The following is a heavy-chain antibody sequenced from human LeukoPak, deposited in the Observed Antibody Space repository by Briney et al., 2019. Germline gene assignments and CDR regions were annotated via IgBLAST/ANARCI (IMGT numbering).Heavy chain of an antibody. J-gene: IGHJ4*02. CDR3: ARDWPDQDGNYGLH. Sequence: GGSLRLSCAASGFTFTNYWMTWVRQAPGKGLEWVANIKQDGSETYYVDSVKGRFTISRDNAKNSLYLQMNSQRAEDTAVYYCARDWPDQDGNYGLHWGQGTLVTVSA. CDR2: IKQDGSET. V-gene: IGHV3-7*01. CDR1: GFTFTNYW. D-gene: IGHD4-17*01.